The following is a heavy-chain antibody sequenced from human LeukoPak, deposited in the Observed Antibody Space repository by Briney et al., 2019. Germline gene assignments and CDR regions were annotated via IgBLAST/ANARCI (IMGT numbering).Heavy chain of an antibody. Sequence: PGGSLRLSCAASGFSFSTYGMHWVRQAPGKGLEWVAAISKDGSNQYYTDSVKGRFTISRDNSKNTLYLQMNSLRAEDTAVYYCAKAGIAAAGTARYLDYWGQGTLVTVSS. V-gene: IGHV3-30*18. D-gene: IGHD6-13*01. J-gene: IGHJ4*02. CDR2: ISKDGSNQ. CDR3: AKAGIAAAGTARYLDY. CDR1: GFSFSTYG.